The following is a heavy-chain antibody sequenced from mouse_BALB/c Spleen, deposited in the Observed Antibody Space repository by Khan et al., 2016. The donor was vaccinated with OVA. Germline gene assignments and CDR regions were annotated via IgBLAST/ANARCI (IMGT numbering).Heavy chain of an antibody. V-gene: IGHV2-2*03. CDR1: GFSLNYYG. J-gene: IGHJ3*01. Sequence: QVQLKESGPGLVQPSQSLSITCTVSGFSLNYYGVHWVRQSPGKGLEWLGVIWSGGSTDYNAPFISRLSISKDNSKSQVFFKMNSLQSNDTAIYYCARNDDYDEGLAYWGQGTLVTVSA. D-gene: IGHD2-4*01. CDR2: IWSGGST. CDR3: ARNDDYDEGLAY.